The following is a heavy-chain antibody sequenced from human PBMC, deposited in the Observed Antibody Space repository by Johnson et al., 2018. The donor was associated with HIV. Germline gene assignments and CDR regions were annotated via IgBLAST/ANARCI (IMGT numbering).Heavy chain of an antibody. CDR3: AKGNSGIYGLTHAFDI. CDR2: ISWNSGSI. D-gene: IGHD1-26*01. J-gene: IGHJ3*02. V-gene: IGHV3-9*01. Sequence: VQLVESGGGLVQPGRSLRLSCAASGFTFDDYAMHWVRQAPGKGLEWVSGISWNSGSIGYADSVKGRFTISRDNAKNSLYLQMNSLRAEDTAVYYCAKGNSGIYGLTHAFDIWGQGTMVTVSS. CDR1: GFTFDDYA.